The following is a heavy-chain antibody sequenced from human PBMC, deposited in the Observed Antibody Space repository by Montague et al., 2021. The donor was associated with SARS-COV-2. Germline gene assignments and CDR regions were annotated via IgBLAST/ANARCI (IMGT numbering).Heavy chain of an antibody. CDR1: GGSFSGYY. Sequence: SETRSLTCAVYGGSFSGYYWSWIRQPPGKGLEWIGEINHSGSTNYNPSLKSRVTISVDTSKNQFSLKLSSVTAADTAVYYCARGAIVVVPAALGLGYYYYYYLDVWGKGTTVTVSS. CDR3: ARGAIVVVPAALGLGYYYYYYLDV. CDR2: INHSGST. V-gene: IGHV4-34*01. D-gene: IGHD2-2*01. J-gene: IGHJ6*03.